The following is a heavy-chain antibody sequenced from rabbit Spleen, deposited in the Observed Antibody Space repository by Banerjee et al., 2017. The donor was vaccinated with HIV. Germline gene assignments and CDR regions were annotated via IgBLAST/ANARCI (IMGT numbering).Heavy chain of an antibody. CDR2: IYTGSNGII. D-gene: IGHD4-1*01. Sequence: QSLVESGGDLVKPGASLTLTCTASGFTLSTYWMYWVRQAPGKGLEWIACIYTGSNGIIHYASWVNGRFTISSHNAQNSLYLQLNSLTAADTATYFCARDMGVAAGYYFKLWGQGTLVTVS. CDR3: ARDMGVAAGYYFKL. CDR1: GFTLSTYW. V-gene: IGHV1S40*01. J-gene: IGHJ4*01.